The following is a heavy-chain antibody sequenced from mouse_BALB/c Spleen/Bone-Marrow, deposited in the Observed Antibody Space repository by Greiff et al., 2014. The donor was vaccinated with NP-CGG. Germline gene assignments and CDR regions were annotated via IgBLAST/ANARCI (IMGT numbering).Heavy chain of an antibody. CDR3: ARWLLRGEMDY. J-gene: IGHJ4*01. V-gene: IGHV1S56*01. Sequence: QVQLQQSGPELVKPGASVWISCKASGYTFTSYYIYWVMQRPGQGLEWIGWIYPGNVNTEYNEYFKGKATLTADKSSNTAYMQHSSLTSEDSADYFCARWLLRGEMDYWGQGTSVTVSS. CDR1: GYTFTSYY. D-gene: IGHD2-3*01. CDR2: IYPGNVNT.